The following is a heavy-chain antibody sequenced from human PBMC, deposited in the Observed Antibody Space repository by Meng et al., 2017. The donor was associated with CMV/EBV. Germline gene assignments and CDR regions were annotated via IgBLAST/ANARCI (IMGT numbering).Heavy chain of an antibody. V-gene: IGHV1-18*01. D-gene: IGHD6-13*01. CDR3: ARGTPEGGIAAAGTHYYYYYGMDV. CDR1: GYTFTSYG. CDR2: INPYNGNT. J-gene: IGHJ6*02. Sequence: ASVKVSCKASGYTFTSYGISWVRQAPGQGLEWMGWINPYNGNTNYAQKLQGRVTITTDESTSTAYMELSSLRSEDTAVYYCARGTPEGGIAAAGTHYYYYYGMDVWGQGTTVTVSS.